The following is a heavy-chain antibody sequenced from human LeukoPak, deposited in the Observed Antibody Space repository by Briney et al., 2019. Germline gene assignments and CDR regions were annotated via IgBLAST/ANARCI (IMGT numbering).Heavy chain of an antibody. V-gene: IGHV3-7*04. CDR3: ARWYGGSGSWVLDV. CDR1: GFTISNYW. CDR2: IKQDGSEK. J-gene: IGHJ6*02. Sequence: GQSLRLSCAASGFTISNYWMSWVRQAPGKGLEWVANIKQDGSEKKYVDSVKGRFSISRDNAKNSLYLQIYSLRVEDTAGYYCARWYGGSGSWVLDVWGQGTTVTVSS. D-gene: IGHD3-10*01.